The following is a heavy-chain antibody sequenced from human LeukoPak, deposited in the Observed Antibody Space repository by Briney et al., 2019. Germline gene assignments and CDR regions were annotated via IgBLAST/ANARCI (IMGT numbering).Heavy chain of an antibody. Sequence: ASVRVSFKGSGYTFTSYDINWVRQATGQGREWMGWMNPNSGNTGYAQKFQGRVTMTRNTSISTAYMELSSLRSEDTAVYYCARGRYMARAYYYYMDVWGKGTTVTISS. D-gene: IGHD1-14*01. CDR2: MNPNSGNT. CDR3: ARGRYMARAYYYYMDV. V-gene: IGHV1-8*01. CDR1: GYTFTSYD. J-gene: IGHJ6*03.